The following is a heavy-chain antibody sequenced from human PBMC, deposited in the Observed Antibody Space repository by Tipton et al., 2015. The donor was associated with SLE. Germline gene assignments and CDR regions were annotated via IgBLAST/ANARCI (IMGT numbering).Heavy chain of an antibody. J-gene: IGHJ4*02. D-gene: IGHD5-12*01. Sequence: LRLSCTTSGFTFADYGLSWVRQAPGKGLEWLGYVYYSGSTNYNPSLKSRVTISDDTSKTQFSLKLSSVSAADTAVYYCARWVSGYADYWGQGTLVTVSS. V-gene: IGHV4-59*01. CDR2: VYYSGST. CDR1: GFTFADYG. CDR3: ARWVSGYADY.